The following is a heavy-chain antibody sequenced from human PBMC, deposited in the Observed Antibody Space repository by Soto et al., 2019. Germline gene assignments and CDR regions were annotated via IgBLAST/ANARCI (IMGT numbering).Heavy chain of an antibody. CDR1: GFIFSNNG. Sequence: GGSLRLSCVGSGFIFSNNGMHWVRQTPGKGLEWGAFMSCDGSDTFYADSVKGRFTISGDNSKNTLLLHMSNLRAEDTAMYYCTIVRVADSALGHRGQAALVTVSS. J-gene: IGHJ4*02. CDR2: MSCDGSDT. V-gene: IGHV3-30*02. CDR3: TIVRVADSALGH. D-gene: IGHD6-6*01.